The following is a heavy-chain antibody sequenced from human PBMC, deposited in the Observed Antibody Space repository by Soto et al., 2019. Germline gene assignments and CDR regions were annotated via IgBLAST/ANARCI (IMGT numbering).Heavy chain of an antibody. CDR2: INPSGGST. J-gene: IGHJ4*02. Sequence: ASVKVSCKASGYTFTSYDINWVRQAPGQGLEWMGIINPSGGSTSYAQKFQGRVTMTRDTSTSTVYMELSSLRSEDTAVYYCARAGHCSGGSRYFFRSYYFDYWGQGTLVTVSS. D-gene: IGHD2-15*01. V-gene: IGHV1-46*03. CDR1: GYTFTSYD. CDR3: ARAGHCSGGSRYFFRSYYFDY.